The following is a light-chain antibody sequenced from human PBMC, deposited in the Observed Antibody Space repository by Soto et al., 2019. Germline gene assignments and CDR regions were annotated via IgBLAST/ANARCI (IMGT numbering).Light chain of an antibody. J-gene: IGKJ1*01. CDR3: LQYNSPPLT. V-gene: IGKV1-17*01. Sequence: DIQMTQSPSSLSASVGDRVTITCRASQGIRYALGWYQQKPGTAPKRLIYGASILKNGVPSRFGGSGSGTEFTLTFSSLQPEEYATYYCLQYNSPPLTFGQGTKVEI. CDR1: QGIRYA. CDR2: GAS.